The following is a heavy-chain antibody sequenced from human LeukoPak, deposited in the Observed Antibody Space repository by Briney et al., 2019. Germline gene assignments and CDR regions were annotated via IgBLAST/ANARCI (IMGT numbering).Heavy chain of an antibody. CDR2: IYHSGST. CDR3: SQLLSGDYFDY. Sequence: PSETLSLTCTVSGGSISSSSYYWSWIRQPPGKGLEWIGYIYHSGSTYYNPSLKSRVTISVDRSKNQFSLKLSSVAAADTAVYYCSQLLSGDYFDYWGQGTLVTVSS. D-gene: IGHD2-2*01. J-gene: IGHJ4*02. V-gene: IGHV4-30-2*01. CDR1: GGSISSSSYY.